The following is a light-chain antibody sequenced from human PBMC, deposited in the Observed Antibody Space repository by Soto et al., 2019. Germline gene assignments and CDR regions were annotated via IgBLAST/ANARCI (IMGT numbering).Light chain of an antibody. J-gene: IGLJ1*01. V-gene: IGLV2-14*01. CDR2: EVS. Sequence: QSVLTQPASVSGSPGQSITISCTGTSSDVGGYNYVSWYQQHPGKAPKLMIYEVSNRPIGVSNRFSGSKSGNTASLTISGPQAEDEADYYCSSYTSSSTYVFGTGTKVTVL. CDR3: SSYTSSSTYV. CDR1: SSDVGGYNY.